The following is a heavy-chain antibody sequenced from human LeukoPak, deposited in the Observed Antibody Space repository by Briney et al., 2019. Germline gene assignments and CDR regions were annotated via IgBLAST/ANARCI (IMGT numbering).Heavy chain of an antibody. CDR2: IWYDGSNK. D-gene: IGHD3-22*01. V-gene: IGHV3-33*01. CDR1: GFTFSSYG. J-gene: IGHJ4*02. Sequence: GRSLRLFCAASGFTFSSYGMHWVRQAPGKGLVWVAVIWYDGSNKYYADSVKGRFTISRDNSKNTLYLQMNSLRAEDTAVYYCARIYYDSSCYYSPLGYWGQGTLVTVS. CDR3: ARIYYDSSCYYSPLGY.